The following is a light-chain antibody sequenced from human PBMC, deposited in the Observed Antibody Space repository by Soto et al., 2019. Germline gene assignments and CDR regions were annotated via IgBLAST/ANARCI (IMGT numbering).Light chain of an antibody. CDR3: SSYPNLNTSACV. CDR2: EVT. Sequence: QAALTQPASVSGSPGQSITISCTGTSGDIGSYNRVSWYQQHPGKAPKLIIYEVTDRPSGVSNRFSGSKSGNTASLTISGLQAEDEAEYYCSSYPNLNTSACVFGTGPKVTVL. J-gene: IGLJ1*01. V-gene: IGLV2-14*01. CDR1: SGDIGSYNR.